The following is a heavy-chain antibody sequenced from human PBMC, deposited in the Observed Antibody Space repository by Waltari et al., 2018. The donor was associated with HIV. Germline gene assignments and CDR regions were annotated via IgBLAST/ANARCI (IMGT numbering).Heavy chain of an antibody. CDR2: IYYSGST. V-gene: IGHV4-39*01. CDR1: GGSISSSSYY. CDR3: ARQGKGYSYDY. Sequence: QLQLQESGPGLVKPSETLSLTCTVSGGSISSSSYYWGWIRQPPGKGLEWIGSIYYSGSTYYNPSLKSRVTISVDTSKNQFSLKLSSVTAADTAGYYCARQGKGYSYDYWGQGTLVTVSS. D-gene: IGHD4-4*01. J-gene: IGHJ4*02.